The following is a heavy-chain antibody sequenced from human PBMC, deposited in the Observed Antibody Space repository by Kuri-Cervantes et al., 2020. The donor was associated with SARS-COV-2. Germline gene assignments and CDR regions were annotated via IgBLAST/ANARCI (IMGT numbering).Heavy chain of an antibody. V-gene: IGHV4-34*01. D-gene: IGHD1-26*01. CDR2: INHSGST. Sequence: GSLRLSCAVYGGSFSGYYWSWIRQPPGKGLEWIGEINHSGSTYYNPSLKSRVTISVDTSKNQFSLKLSSVTAADTAVYYCARDLGGYGSYLAHGFDYWGQGTLVTVSS. J-gene: IGHJ4*02. CDR3: ARDLGGYGSYLAHGFDY. CDR1: GGSFSGYY.